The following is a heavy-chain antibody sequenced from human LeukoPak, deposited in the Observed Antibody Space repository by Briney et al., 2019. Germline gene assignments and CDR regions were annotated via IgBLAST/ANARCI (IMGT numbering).Heavy chain of an antibody. Sequence: PSETLSLTCTVSGVSVSTYYWSWIRQPPGKGLEWIGEINHSGSTNYNPSLKSRVSISEDTSKNQFSLKLNSVTAADTALYYCARGAARGFDYWGQGTLVTVSS. D-gene: IGHD6-6*01. V-gene: IGHV4-34*01. J-gene: IGHJ4*02. CDR1: GVSVSTYY. CDR2: INHSGST. CDR3: ARGAARGFDY.